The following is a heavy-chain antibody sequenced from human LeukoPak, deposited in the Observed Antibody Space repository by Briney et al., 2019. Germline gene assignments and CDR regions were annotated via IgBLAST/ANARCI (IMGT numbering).Heavy chain of an antibody. CDR1: GGSISSGAYY. J-gene: IGHJ5*02. V-gene: IGHV4-31*03. D-gene: IGHD3-16*01. CDR2: IYYSGST. Sequence: PSQTLSLTCTVSGGSISSGAYYWSWIRQHPGKGLERIGYIYYSGSTYYNPSLKSRVTISVDTSKNQFSLKLTSMTAADTAVYYCARGIWGDLSWFDPWGQGTLVTVSS. CDR3: ARGIWGDLSWFDP.